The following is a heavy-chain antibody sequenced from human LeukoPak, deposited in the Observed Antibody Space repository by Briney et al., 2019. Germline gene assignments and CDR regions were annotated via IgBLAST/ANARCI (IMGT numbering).Heavy chain of an antibody. D-gene: IGHD1-1*01. CDR1: GGSFSGYY. CDR3: ASANELERYYFDY. J-gene: IGHJ4*02. CDR2: INHSGST. V-gene: IGHV4-34*01. Sequence: SETLSLTCAVYGGSFSGYYWSWIRQPPGKGLEWIGEINHSGSTNYNPSLKSRVTISVDTSKNQFSLKLSSVTAADTAVYYCASANELERYYFDYWGQGTLVTVSS.